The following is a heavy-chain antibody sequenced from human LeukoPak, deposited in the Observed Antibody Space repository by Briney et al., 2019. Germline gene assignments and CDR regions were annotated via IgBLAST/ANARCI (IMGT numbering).Heavy chain of an antibody. D-gene: IGHD3-10*01. CDR1: GFTFSDFY. J-gene: IGHJ4*02. V-gene: IGHV3-11*01. CDR2: ISTGGTAI. CDR3: ARGSRAPSF. Sequence: GGSLRLSCAASGFTFSDFYMSWIRQAPGKGLEYISYISTGGTAINYADSVKGRFTIFRDNAKSSLYLQMNNLRVEDTAIYYCARGSRAPSFGGQGTLVTVSS.